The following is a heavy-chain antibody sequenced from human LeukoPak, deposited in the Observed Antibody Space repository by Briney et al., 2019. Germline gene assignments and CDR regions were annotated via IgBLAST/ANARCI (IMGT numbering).Heavy chain of an antibody. CDR1: GYTFTSYG. Sequence: ASVKVSCKASGYTFTSYGISWVRQAPGQGLEWMGWISAYNGNTNYAQKLQGRVTMTTDTSTSTAYMELGSLRSDDTAVYYCARDLGGIAAADKADYWGQGTLVTVSS. V-gene: IGHV1-18*01. J-gene: IGHJ4*02. CDR3: ARDLGGIAAADKADY. D-gene: IGHD6-13*01. CDR2: ISAYNGNT.